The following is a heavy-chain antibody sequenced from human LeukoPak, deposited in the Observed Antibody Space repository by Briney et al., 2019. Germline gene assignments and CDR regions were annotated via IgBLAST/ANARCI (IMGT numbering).Heavy chain of an antibody. CDR3: ARLRVAVAGFDY. Sequence: SETLSLTCTVSGGSISSYYWSWIRQPPGKGLEWIGYIYYSGSTTYNPSLKSRVTISVDPSKNQFSLKLSSVTAADTAVYYCARLRVAVAGFDYWGQGTLVTASS. D-gene: IGHD6-19*01. J-gene: IGHJ4*02. CDR2: IYYSGST. V-gene: IGHV4-59*08. CDR1: GGSISSYY.